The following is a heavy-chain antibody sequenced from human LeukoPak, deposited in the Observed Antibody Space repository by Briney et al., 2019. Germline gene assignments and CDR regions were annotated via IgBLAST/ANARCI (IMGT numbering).Heavy chain of an antibody. CDR3: TWMATIFTVDY. CDR1: GHTFSDAW. D-gene: IGHD5-12*01. CDR2: IRNDRIT. Sequence: NPGGSLRLSCVLSGHTFSDAWMSRVRQALGKGREWLGRIRNDRITDYAGHVQGRFRISRDNSKNTFYMQMNSLRTEEKGMYFCTWMATIFTVDYWGQGTLVTVSS. V-gene: IGHV3-15*01. J-gene: IGHJ4*02.